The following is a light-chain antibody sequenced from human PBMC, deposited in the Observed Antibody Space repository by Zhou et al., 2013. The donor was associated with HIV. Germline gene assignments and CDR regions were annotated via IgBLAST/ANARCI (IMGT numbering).Light chain of an antibody. CDR3: QQVNNYPRT. Sequence: DIQMTQSPSTLSASIGDRVNITCRASQSVGSWLAWFQHKPGKAPRLLIQKASTLESGVPSRFSGGGSGTEFTLTISSLQPEDFATYYCQQVNNYPRTFGQGTKVEIK. CDR1: QSVGSW. J-gene: IGKJ1*01. V-gene: IGKV1-5*03. CDR2: KAS.